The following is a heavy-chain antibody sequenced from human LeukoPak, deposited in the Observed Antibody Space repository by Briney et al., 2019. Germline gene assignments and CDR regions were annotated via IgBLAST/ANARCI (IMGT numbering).Heavy chain of an antibody. Sequence: PGGSLRLSCEASAFIFSGHWLNWVRQTPGKGLEWVASIKEDGSERQYVDSVKGRFSISRDNTKGSLFLQLNSLRAEDTAVYYCARDTHYYDSSGYYYYGMDVWGQGTTVTVSS. J-gene: IGHJ6*02. D-gene: IGHD3-22*01. CDR1: AFIFSGHW. CDR3: ARDTHYYDSSGYYYYGMDV. V-gene: IGHV3-7*03. CDR2: IKEDGSER.